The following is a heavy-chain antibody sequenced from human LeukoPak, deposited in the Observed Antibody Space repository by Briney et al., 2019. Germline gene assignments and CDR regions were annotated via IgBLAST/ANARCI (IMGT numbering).Heavy chain of an antibody. J-gene: IGHJ4*02. Sequence: GRSLRLSCAASGFTFSSYAMSWVRQAPGKGLEWVSGISTSGGSTSYADSVKGRFTISRDNPGNTLYMQMNSLRAEDTALYYCAIMHPYYDGSGYWVQWGQGTLVTVSS. D-gene: IGHD3-22*01. CDR3: AIMHPYYDGSGYWVQ. CDR1: GFTFSSYA. V-gene: IGHV3-23*01. CDR2: ISTSGGST.